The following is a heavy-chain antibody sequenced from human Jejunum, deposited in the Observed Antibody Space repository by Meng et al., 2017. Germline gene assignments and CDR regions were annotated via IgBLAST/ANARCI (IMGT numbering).Heavy chain of an antibody. Sequence: QVQLQQWGAGLLKPSETLSLTCAVHGGSFSGYYWSWIRQSPGKGLEWIGEINHSGSTNYNPSLQSRVTISVDRSKSQFSLELTSVTAADTAVYYCATIQSSPHFFNYWGQGTLVTVSS. V-gene: IGHV4-34*01. D-gene: IGHD6-6*01. CDR2: INHSGST. CDR3: ATIQSSPHFFNY. J-gene: IGHJ4*02. CDR1: GGSFSGYY.